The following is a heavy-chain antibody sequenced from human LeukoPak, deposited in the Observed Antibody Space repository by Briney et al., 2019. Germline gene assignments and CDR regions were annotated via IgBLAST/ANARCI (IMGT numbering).Heavy chain of an antibody. CDR2: ISSSSAYI. J-gene: IGHJ3*01. V-gene: IGHV3-21*06. CDR3: ARQAVARPFDL. CDR1: GFIFSDYS. Sequence: GGSLRLCCVASGFIFSDYSMDWVRHAPGKGLEWVSSISSSSAYIFYSDSVKGRFTISRDNAQSSPYLQMNSLRAEDTAVYYCARQAVARPFDLWGQGTMVAVSS.